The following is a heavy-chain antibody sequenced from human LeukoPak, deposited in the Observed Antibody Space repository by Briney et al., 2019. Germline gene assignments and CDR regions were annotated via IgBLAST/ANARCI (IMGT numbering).Heavy chain of an antibody. Sequence: SETLSLTCTVSGGSISSYYWSWIRQPPGKGLEWIGYIYYSGSTNYNPSLKSRVTISVDTSKNQFSLKLSSVTAADTAVYYCARWGGPLGHNWFDPWGQGTLVTVSS. V-gene: IGHV4-59*12. J-gene: IGHJ5*02. D-gene: IGHD3-16*01. CDR1: GGSISSYY. CDR2: IYYSGST. CDR3: ARWGGPLGHNWFDP.